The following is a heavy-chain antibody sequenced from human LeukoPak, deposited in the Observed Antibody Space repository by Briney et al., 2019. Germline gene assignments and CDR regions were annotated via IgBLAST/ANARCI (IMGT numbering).Heavy chain of an antibody. V-gene: IGHV3-21*04. CDR3: AKSDSPLFDY. Sequence: GGSLRLSCAASGFTFSSYSMNWVRQAPGKGLEWVSSISSSSSYIYYADSVKGRFTISRDNAKNSLYLQMNSLRVEDTAVYYCAKSDSPLFDYWGQGTLVTVSS. J-gene: IGHJ4*02. CDR2: ISSSSSYI. CDR1: GFTFSSYS. D-gene: IGHD5-18*01.